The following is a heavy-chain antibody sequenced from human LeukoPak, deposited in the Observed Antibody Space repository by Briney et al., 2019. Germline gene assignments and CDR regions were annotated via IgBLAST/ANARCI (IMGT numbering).Heavy chain of an antibody. Sequence: ASVKVSCKVSGYTLTELSMHWVRQAPGKGLEWMGGFDPEDGETIYAQKFQGRVTMTEDTSTDTAYMELSRLRSEDTAVYYCATYYYVWGSYRYWGQGTLVTVSS. V-gene: IGHV1-24*01. CDR3: ATYYYVWGSYRY. CDR1: GYTLTELS. CDR2: FDPEDGET. J-gene: IGHJ4*02. D-gene: IGHD3-16*02.